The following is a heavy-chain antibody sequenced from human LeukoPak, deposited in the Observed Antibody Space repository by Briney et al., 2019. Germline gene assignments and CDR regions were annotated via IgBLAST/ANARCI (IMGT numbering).Heavy chain of an antibody. J-gene: IGHJ3*02. Sequence: PGGSLRLSCAASRFTFSTYGMHWVRQAPGKGLEWVTFIRYDGSNTYYADSVKGRFTISRDNAKNSLYLQMNSLRAEDTAVYYCARDPNYDSSGYYHSRGLAFDIWGQGTMVTVSS. CDR1: RFTFSTYG. D-gene: IGHD3-22*01. CDR3: ARDPNYDSSGYYHSRGLAFDI. CDR2: IRYDGSNT. V-gene: IGHV3-30*02.